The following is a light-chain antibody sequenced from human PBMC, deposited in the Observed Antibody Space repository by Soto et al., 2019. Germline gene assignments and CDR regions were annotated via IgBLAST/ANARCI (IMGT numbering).Light chain of an antibody. Sequence: IVLTQSPGTLSLSPGKRATLSCRASQSISISYLAWYQQRPGQAPRLLIYGASSRATGIPDRFSGSGSGTEFTLTISRLEPEDFAVYYCQQYGSSSWTFGQGTKVDIK. CDR1: QSISISY. CDR2: GAS. CDR3: QQYGSSSWT. V-gene: IGKV3-20*01. J-gene: IGKJ1*01.